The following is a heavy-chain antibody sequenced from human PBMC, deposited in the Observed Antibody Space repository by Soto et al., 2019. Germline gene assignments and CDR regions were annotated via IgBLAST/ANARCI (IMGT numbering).Heavy chain of an antibody. V-gene: IGHV4-34*01. Sequence: SETLSLTCAVYGGSFSGYYWSWIRQPPGKGLEWIGSIYYSGSTYYNPSLKSRITISIDTSKNQFSLNMNSMTAADTAVYYCATEGGVVDANWFGPWGQGTLVTVS. CDR2: IYYSGST. CDR3: ATEGGVVDANWFGP. D-gene: IGHD3-22*01. CDR1: GGSFSGYY. J-gene: IGHJ5*02.